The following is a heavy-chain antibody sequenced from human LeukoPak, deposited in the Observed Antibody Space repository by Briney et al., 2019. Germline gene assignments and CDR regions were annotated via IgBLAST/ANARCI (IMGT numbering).Heavy chain of an antibody. D-gene: IGHD2-2*01. CDR3: AKDGADCTSTTCFLPTYAFDY. CDR2: ISYDGGIE. Sequence: PGGSLRLSCAASGFTFSDYGMHWVRQAPGKGLEWVAVISYDGGIEYYVDSVKGRFTISRDSSKNTLYLQLNSLRPEDTAVYYCAKDGADCTSTTCFLPTYAFDYWGQGTLVTVSS. J-gene: IGHJ4*02. CDR1: GFTFSDYG. V-gene: IGHV3-30*18.